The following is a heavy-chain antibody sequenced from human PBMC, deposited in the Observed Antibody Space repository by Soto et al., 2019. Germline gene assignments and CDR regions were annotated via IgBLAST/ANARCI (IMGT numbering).Heavy chain of an antibody. CDR3: ARAPGYDHYHYYGMDV. J-gene: IGHJ6*02. V-gene: IGHV6-1*01. Sequence: SQTLSLTCAISGDSVSSNSAAWNWIRQSPSRGLEWLGRTYYRSKWYNDYAVSVNSRITINPDTSKNKISLQMNSVTPEDTAVYYCARAPGYDHYHYYGMDVWGQGTTVTVSS. CDR1: GDSVSSNSAA. D-gene: IGHD3-3*01. CDR2: TYYRSKWYN.